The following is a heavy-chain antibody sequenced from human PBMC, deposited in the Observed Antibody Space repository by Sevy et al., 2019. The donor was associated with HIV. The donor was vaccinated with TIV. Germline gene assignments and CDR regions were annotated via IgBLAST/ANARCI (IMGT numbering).Heavy chain of an antibody. V-gene: IGHV3-48*03. D-gene: IGHD3-22*01. CDR1: GFTFSSYE. CDR3: ARKGGAYDIGFDP. CDR2: ISSSGTTI. Sequence: GGSLRLSCAASGFTFSSYEMTWVRQAPGKGLEWISSISSSGTTIYYGDSVEGRFTISRDNPKNPLYLQMNSLRAEDTAVYYCARKGGAYDIGFDPWGQGTLITVSS. J-gene: IGHJ5*02.